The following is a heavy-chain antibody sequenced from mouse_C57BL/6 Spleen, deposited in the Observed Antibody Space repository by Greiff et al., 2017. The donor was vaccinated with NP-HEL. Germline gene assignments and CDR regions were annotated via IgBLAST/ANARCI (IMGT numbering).Heavy chain of an antibody. CDR1: GYTFTDYE. J-gene: IGHJ3*01. CDR3: ARLGYEGY. CDR2: IDPETGGT. D-gene: IGHD2-3*01. Sequence: VKLMESGAELVRPGASVTLSCKASGYTFTDYEMHWVKQTPVHGLEWIGAIDPETGGTAYNQKFKGKAILTADKSSSTAYMELRSLTSEDSAVYYCARLGYEGYWGQGTLVTVSA. V-gene: IGHV1-15*01.